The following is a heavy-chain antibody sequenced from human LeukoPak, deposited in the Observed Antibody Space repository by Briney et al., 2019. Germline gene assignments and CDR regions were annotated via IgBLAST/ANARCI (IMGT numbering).Heavy chain of an antibody. CDR1: GFTFSGYA. CDR2: ISGSGGST. CDR3: AKGRDPSSQLLDY. D-gene: IGHD5-24*01. J-gene: IGHJ4*02. Sequence: TGGSLRLSCAASGFTFSGYAMSWVRQAPGKGLEWVSAISGSGGSTYYADSVKGRFTISRDNSKNTLYLQMNSLRAEDTAVYYCAKGRDPSSQLLDYWGQGTLVTVSS. V-gene: IGHV3-23*01.